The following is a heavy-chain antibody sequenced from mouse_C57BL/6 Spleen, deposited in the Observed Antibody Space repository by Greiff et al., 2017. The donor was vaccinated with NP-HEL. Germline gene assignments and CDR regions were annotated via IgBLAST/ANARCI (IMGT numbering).Heavy chain of an antibody. J-gene: IGHJ4*01. D-gene: IGHD1-2*01. CDR1: GYTFTGYG. V-gene: IGHV1-61*01. CDR3: ARRGTANAMDY. CDR2: IYPSDSET. Sequence: VQLQQPGAELVRPGSSVKLSCKASGYTFTGYGMDWVKQRPGQGLEWIGNIYPSDSETHYNQKFKDKATLTVDKSSSTAYMQLSSLTSEDSAVYYCARRGTANAMDYWGQGTSVTVSS.